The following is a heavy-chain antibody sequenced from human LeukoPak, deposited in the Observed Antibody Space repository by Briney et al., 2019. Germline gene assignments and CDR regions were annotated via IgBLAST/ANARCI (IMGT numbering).Heavy chain of an antibody. CDR2: ITGSGDTT. CDR3: AKWGDYDILTGYYVSDF. D-gene: IGHD3-9*01. CDR1: GFIFRNYA. J-gene: IGHJ4*02. Sequence: GGSLRLSCAASGFIFRNYAMSWVRQAPGKGLEWVSAITGSGDTTYYADSVKGRFTISRDNSKNTLYVEMNTLRAEDTAVYYRAKWGDYDILTGYYVSDFWGQGTLVTVSS. V-gene: IGHV3-23*01.